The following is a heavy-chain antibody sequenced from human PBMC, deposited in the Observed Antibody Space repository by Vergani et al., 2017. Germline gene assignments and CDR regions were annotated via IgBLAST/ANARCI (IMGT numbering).Heavy chain of an antibody. D-gene: IGHD1-26*01. J-gene: IGHJ4*02. V-gene: IGHV3-33*01. Sequence: QVQLVESGGGVVQPGRSLRLSCAASGFTFSSYGMHWVRQAPGKGLEWVAVIWYDGSNKYYADSVKGRFTISRDNSKITLYLQLNSLRAEDTAVYYCAIDGGSSTPLPDYWGQGTLVTVSS. CDR2: IWYDGSNK. CDR1: GFTFSSYG. CDR3: AIDGGSSTPLPDY.